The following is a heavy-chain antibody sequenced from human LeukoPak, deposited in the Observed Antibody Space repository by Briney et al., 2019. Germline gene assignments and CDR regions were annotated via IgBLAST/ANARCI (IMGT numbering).Heavy chain of an antibody. V-gene: IGHV3-74*03. D-gene: IGHD3-10*01. CDR2: INNYGSIT. J-gene: IGHJ4*02. CDR1: GPTFSNYW. CDR3: ASLTSQYDY. Sequence: GGSLRLSCAASGPTFSNYWMQWVRQAPGKGLVWVSRINNYGSITTHADSVKGRFTISRDNAKNTLYLQMNSLRAEDTAVYYCASLTSQYDYWGLGTLVTVSS.